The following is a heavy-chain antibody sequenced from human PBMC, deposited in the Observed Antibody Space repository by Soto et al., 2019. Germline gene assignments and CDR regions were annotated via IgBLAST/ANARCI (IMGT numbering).Heavy chain of an antibody. CDR2: ISYDGSNK. CDR1: EFTFSSYG. V-gene: IGHV3-30*18. CDR3: AKEPGALADTYGMDV. J-gene: IGHJ6*02. Sequence: QLQLVESGGGVVQPGRSLRLSCAASEFTFSSYGMHWVRQAPGKGLEWVALISYDGSNKYYGDSVKGRFTISRDNSKNTLYLQMNSLRAEDTAVYYCAKEPGALADTYGMDVWGQGTTVTVSS. D-gene: IGHD6-19*01.